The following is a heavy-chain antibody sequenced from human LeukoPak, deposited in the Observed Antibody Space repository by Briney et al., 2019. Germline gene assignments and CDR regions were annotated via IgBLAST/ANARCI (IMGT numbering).Heavy chain of an antibody. CDR2: INHSGST. Sequence: PSQTLSLTCAVSGGSISSGGYSWSWIRQPPGKGLEWIGEINHSGSTNYNPSLKSRVTISVDTSKNQFSLKLSSVTAADTAVYYCARDIYGGKRNAFDIWGQGTMVTVSS. D-gene: IGHD4-23*01. V-gene: IGHV4-30-2*01. J-gene: IGHJ3*02. CDR3: ARDIYGGKRNAFDI. CDR1: GGSISSGGYS.